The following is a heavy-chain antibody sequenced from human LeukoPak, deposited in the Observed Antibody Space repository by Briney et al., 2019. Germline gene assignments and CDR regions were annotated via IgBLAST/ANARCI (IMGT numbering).Heavy chain of an antibody. Sequence: ASVKVSCKASGYTFTSYDINWVRQATGQGLEWMGWMNPNSGNTGYAQKFQGRVTMTRNTSISTAYMELSSLRSEDRAVYYCASGYSYGDWFDPWGQGTLVTVSS. V-gene: IGHV1-8*01. CDR2: MNPNSGNT. J-gene: IGHJ5*02. CDR3: ASGYSYGDWFDP. D-gene: IGHD5-18*01. CDR1: GYTFTSYD.